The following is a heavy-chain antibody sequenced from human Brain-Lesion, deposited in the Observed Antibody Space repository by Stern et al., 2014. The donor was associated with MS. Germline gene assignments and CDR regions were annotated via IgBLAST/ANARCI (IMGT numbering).Heavy chain of an antibody. D-gene: IGHD1-26*01. CDR1: GGSISSSGYY. CDR3: ATTRWDLFTWNWFDP. Sequence: VQLVQSGPGLVKPSQTLSHTCTVSGGSISSSGYYWSWIRQPADKGLEWIGRIHDSGSTYYNPSLKSRVTISRDTAKNKFPLKRPPVTAADTAVYYCATTRWDLFTWNWFDPWGQGTLVTVSS. CDR2: IHDSGST. V-gene: IGHV4-61*02. J-gene: IGHJ5*02.